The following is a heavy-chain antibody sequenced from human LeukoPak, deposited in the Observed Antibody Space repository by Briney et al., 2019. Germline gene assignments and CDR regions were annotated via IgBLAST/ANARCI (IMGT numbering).Heavy chain of an antibody. Sequence: GGSLRLSCAASGFTFSSYSMNWVRQAPGKGLEWVSSISSSSSYIYYADSVKGRFTISRDNAKNSLYLQMNSLRAEDTAVYYCAREGRVGTVTTSHYYYGMDVWGQGTTVTVSS. CDR3: AREGRVGTVTTSHYYYGMDV. D-gene: IGHD4-17*01. J-gene: IGHJ6*02. CDR1: GFTFSSYS. V-gene: IGHV3-21*01. CDR2: ISSSSSYI.